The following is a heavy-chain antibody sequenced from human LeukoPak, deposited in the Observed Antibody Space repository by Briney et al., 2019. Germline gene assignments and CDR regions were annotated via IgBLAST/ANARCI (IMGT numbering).Heavy chain of an antibody. CDR2: INPNSGGT. V-gene: IGHV1-2*02. CDR3: ARGGVRGVDYYYMDV. Sequence: ASVKVSCKASGYTFTSYYMHWVRQAPGQGLEWMGWINPNSGGTNYAQKFQGRVTMTRDTSISTAYMELSRLRSDDTAVYYCARGGVRGVDYYYMDVWGKGTTVTVSS. D-gene: IGHD3-10*01. CDR1: GYTFTSYY. J-gene: IGHJ6*03.